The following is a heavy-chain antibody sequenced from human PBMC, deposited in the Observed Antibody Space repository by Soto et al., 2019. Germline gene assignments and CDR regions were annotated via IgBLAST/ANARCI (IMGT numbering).Heavy chain of an antibody. CDR2: INPSGATI. J-gene: IGHJ4*02. CDR1: GYTFTNYY. CDR3: ARDQWLADY. Sequence: ASVKVSCKASGYTFTNYYIHWVRQAPGHGLEWMGKINPSGATITYAQKFQGRVTMTRDTSARTFYMELSSLTSEDTAVYFCARDQWLADYWGQGTLVTVSS. V-gene: IGHV1-46*01. D-gene: IGHD6-19*01.